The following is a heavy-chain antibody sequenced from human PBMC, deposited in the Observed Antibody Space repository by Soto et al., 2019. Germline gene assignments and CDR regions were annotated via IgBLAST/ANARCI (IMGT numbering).Heavy chain of an antibody. CDR1: GGSISSYY. V-gene: IGHV4-59*01. J-gene: IGHJ6*02. CDR2: IYYSGST. Sequence: PSETLSLTCTVSGGSISSYYWSWIRQPPGKGLEWIGYIYYSGSTNYNPSLKSRVTISVDTSKNQFSLKLSSVTAADTAVYYCARYSYISSWYVFSDTRYYYDGLDVWGQGTTVTVSS. CDR3: ARYSYISSWYVFSDTRYYYDGLDV. D-gene: IGHD6-13*01.